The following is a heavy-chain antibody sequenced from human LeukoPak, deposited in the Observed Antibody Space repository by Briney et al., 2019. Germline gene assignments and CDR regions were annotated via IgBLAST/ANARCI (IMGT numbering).Heavy chain of an antibody. CDR3: ARHVSSMVRGLMYFDY. Sequence: SETLSPTCTVSGGSISSSSYYWGWIRQPPGEGLEWIGSLYYSGSTYYNASLKSRVTISVDTYKNQFSLKLNSVTAADTAVYYCARHVSSMVRGLMYFDYWGQGTLVTVSS. V-gene: IGHV4-39*01. J-gene: IGHJ4*02. D-gene: IGHD3-10*01. CDR2: LYYSGST. CDR1: GGSISSSSYY.